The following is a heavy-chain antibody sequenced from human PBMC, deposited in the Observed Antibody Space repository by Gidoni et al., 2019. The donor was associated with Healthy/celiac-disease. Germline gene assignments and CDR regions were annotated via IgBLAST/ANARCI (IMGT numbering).Heavy chain of an antibody. J-gene: IGHJ4*02. CDR1: GITFSSYS. CDR2: ISSMCSYI. Sequence: QQVESGGGLVKHGGSLRSSSAASGITFSSYSMNWVRQAPGKVLEWVSSISSMCSYIHYADSVMCLFTITKDNAKNSLYLQMNSLGAEDTAVYYCAVDSPVDYWGQGTLVTVSS. V-gene: IGHV3-21*01. CDR3: AVDSPVDY.